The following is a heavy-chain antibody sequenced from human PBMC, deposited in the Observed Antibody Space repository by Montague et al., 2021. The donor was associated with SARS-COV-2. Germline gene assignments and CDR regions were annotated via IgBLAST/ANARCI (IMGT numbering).Heavy chain of an antibody. CDR2: IYYSGST. Sequence: SETLSLTCTVSSGSISSSSYCWGWIRQPPGKGLEWIGSIYYSGSTYYNPSLKSRVTISVDTSKNQFSLKLSSVTAADTAVYYCARLSKTGYPPLYYYYGMDVWGQGTTVTVSS. CDR3: ARLSKTGYPPLYYYYGMDV. J-gene: IGHJ6*02. V-gene: IGHV4-39*01. D-gene: IGHD3-9*01. CDR1: SGSISSSSYC.